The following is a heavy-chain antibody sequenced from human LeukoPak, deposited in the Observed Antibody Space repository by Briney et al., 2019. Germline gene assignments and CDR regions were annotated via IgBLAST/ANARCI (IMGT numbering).Heavy chain of an antibody. D-gene: IGHD4-23*01. CDR1: GFTFSSYE. CDR3: ARVDYGGLDY. CDR2: ISSSGSTI. J-gene: IGHJ4*02. Sequence: GGSLRLSCAASGFTFSSYEMNWVRQAPGKGLEWVSYISSSGSTIYYADSVKGRFTISRDNTKNSLYLQMNSLRDEEMAVYYCARVDYGGLDYWGQGTLVTVSS. V-gene: IGHV3-48*03.